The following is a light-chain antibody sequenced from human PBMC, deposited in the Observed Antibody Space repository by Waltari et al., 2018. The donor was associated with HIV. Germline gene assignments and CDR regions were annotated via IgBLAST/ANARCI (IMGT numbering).Light chain of an antibody. V-gene: IGKV4-1*01. Sequence: DIVMTQSPDSLALSLGESAPINCKSNQSVLYRSNNKNFLAWYQEKSGQRPNLLVYWASTLESGVPDRFSGSGAGTDFTLTSSRLQAEEVAVYCWQQHDTTPYTFGQGTKLEIK. J-gene: IGKJ2*01. CDR3: QQHDTTPYT. CDR2: WAS. CDR1: QSVLYRSNNKNF.